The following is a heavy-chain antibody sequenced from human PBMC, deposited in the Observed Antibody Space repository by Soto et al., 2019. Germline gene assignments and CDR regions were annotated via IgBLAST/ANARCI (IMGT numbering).Heavy chain of an antibody. CDR3: ARGTTTVTPFYYYYYMDV. D-gene: IGHD4-4*01. V-gene: IGHV4-34*01. J-gene: IGHJ6*03. CDR2: INHSGST. Sequence: PSETLSLTCAVYGGSFSGYYWSWIRQPPGKGLEWIGEINHSGSTNYNPSLKSRVTISVDTSKNQFSLKLSSVTAADTAVYYCARGTTTVTPFYYYYYMDVWGKGTTVTVSS. CDR1: GGSFSGYY.